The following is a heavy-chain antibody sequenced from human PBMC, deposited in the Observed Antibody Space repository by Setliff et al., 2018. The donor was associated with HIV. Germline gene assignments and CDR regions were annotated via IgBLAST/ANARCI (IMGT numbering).Heavy chain of an antibody. Sequence: PSETLRLSCTTSGFTFGDYRMSWVRQAPGKGLEWIGSIYHSGTTYYNPSLKSRVTISVDTSKNQFSLKLISVTAADPAVFYCVRVDYGDYDFDYWGQGTLVTVSS. CDR1: GFTFGDYR. CDR3: VRVDYGDYDFDY. V-gene: IGHV4-38-2*02. J-gene: IGHJ4*02. CDR2: IYHSGTT. D-gene: IGHD4-17*01.